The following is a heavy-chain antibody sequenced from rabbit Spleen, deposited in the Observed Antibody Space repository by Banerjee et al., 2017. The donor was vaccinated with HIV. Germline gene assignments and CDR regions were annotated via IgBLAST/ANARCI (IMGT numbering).Heavy chain of an antibody. D-gene: IGHD1-1*01. V-gene: IGHV1S40*01. CDR2: INIVTGKS. J-gene: IGHJ4*01. CDR1: GFSFSSTYW. Sequence: QSLEESGGDLVKPGASLTLTCTASGFSFSSTYWICWVRQAPGKGLEWIACINIVTGKSVYASWAEGRFIMSRTSSTTVTLQMTSLTAADTATYFCARDLVAVIGWNFGWWGPGTLVTVS. CDR3: ARDLVAVIGWNFGW.